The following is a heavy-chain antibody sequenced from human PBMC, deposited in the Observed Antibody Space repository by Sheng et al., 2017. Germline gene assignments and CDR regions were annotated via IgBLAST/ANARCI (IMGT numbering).Heavy chain of an antibody. CDR1: GFTFGDYA. CDR3: SRVHQAAAGVVSDS. V-gene: IGHV3-49*04. Sequence: EVQVVESGGGLVQPGRSLRLSCTASGFTFGDYAMSWVRQAPGKGLEWVGFIRRKADGGTTEYAASVKGRCTISRDDSKSIAYLQMNSLKTEDTAVYYCSRVHQAAAGVVSDSWGQGTLVTVSS. J-gene: IGHJ4*02. D-gene: IGHD6-13*01. CDR2: IRRKADGGTT.